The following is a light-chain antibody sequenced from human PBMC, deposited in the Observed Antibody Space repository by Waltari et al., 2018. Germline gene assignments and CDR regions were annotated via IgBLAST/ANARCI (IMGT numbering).Light chain of an antibody. V-gene: IGKV4-1*01. CDR1: QSVLYSSNNYNY. CDR2: GAS. CDR3: QQYYRTPHT. Sequence: IVMTHSTHSLAVSLRESAPNNREPSQSVLYSSNNYNYLGWYQQKPGQPPQLLIYGASTRESGVPDRFSGSGSGTHFTLTISSLQAEDVAVYYCQQYYRTPHTFGQGTKVEIK. J-gene: IGKJ4*01.